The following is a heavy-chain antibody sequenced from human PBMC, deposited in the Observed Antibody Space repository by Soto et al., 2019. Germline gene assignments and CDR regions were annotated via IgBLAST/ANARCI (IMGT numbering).Heavy chain of an antibody. D-gene: IGHD1-26*01. Sequence: QVQLVQSGAEMKKPGSSVKVSCKASGYTFSTYGVSWVRQAPGQGLEWMGGIMPIFGTAKYAQKFQGRVTITADESTSTAYMEMSSLISEDTAVYYCPRDREQLGVSVNYGMDVWGQGTTVIVSS. J-gene: IGHJ6*02. CDR3: PRDREQLGVSVNYGMDV. CDR1: GYTFSTYG. V-gene: IGHV1-69*01. CDR2: IMPIFGTA.